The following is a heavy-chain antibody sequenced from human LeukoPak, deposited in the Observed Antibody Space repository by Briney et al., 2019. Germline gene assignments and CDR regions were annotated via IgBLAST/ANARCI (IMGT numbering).Heavy chain of an antibody. CDR3: AKDAHSGSYFDY. J-gene: IGHJ4*01. V-gene: IGHV3-23*01. CDR2: ISGTGGTT. Sequence: PGGSLRLSCAASGFTFSSYAMCWVRQAPGKGLEWVSLISGTGGTTYYADSVKGRPTISRDNSKNTLYLQMNSLRVEDTAVYYCAKDAHSGSYFDYWGQGILVTVSS. D-gene: IGHD1-26*01. CDR1: GFTFSSYA.